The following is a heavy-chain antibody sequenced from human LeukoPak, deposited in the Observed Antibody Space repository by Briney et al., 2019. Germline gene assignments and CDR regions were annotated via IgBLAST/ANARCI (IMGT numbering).Heavy chain of an antibody. J-gene: IGHJ4*02. CDR3: ARQCSSTSCFFDY. CDR1: GYSFTSYW. D-gene: IGHD2-2*01. CDR2: IYPGDSVT. Sequence: GESLKISCKGSGYSFTSYWIGWVRQMPGKGLEWMGIIYPGDSVTRYSPSFQGQVTISADKSISTAYLQWSSLKASDTAMYYCARQCSSTSCFFDYWGQGTLVTVSS. V-gene: IGHV5-51*01.